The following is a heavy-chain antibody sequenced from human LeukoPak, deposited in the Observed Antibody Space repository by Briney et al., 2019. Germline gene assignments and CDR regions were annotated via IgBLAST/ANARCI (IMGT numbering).Heavy chain of an antibody. D-gene: IGHD2-2*01. Sequence: GGSLRLSCAASGFTFSRYSMNWVRQAPGKGLEWVSSISSSSSYIYYADSVKGRFTISRDNAKNSLYLQMNSLRAEDAAVYYCARQLPTQAFDIWGQGTMVTVSS. J-gene: IGHJ3*02. CDR2: ISSSSSYI. V-gene: IGHV3-21*01. CDR1: GFTFSRYS. CDR3: ARQLPTQAFDI.